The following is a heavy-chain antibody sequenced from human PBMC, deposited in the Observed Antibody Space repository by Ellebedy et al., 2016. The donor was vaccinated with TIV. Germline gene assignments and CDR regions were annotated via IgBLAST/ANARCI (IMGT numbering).Heavy chain of an antibody. D-gene: IGHD2-21*01. Sequence: PGGSLRLSCEASGFTVSTTYMSWVRQAPGKGLEWVAVIFHGGSTYYANSVKGRFTVSRDNSKNTLFLQMSALRTEDTAVYYCAITYHTYYSMDVWGQGTTVTVSS. V-gene: IGHV3-66*01. J-gene: IGHJ6*02. CDR3: AITYHTYYSMDV. CDR1: GFTVSTTY. CDR2: IFHGGST.